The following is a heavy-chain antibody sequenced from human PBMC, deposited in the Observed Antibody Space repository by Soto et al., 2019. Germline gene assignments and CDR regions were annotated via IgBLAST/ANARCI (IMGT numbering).Heavy chain of an antibody. D-gene: IGHD2-2*01. Sequence: ASVKVSCKASGYTFTSYDINWVRQATGQGLEWMGWMNPNSGNTGHAQKFQGRVTMTRNTSISTAYMELSSLRSEDTAVYYCAKDTCSSISNCPFAPWGQGILVTVS. CDR3: AKDTCSSISNCPFAP. J-gene: IGHJ5*02. V-gene: IGHV1-8*01. CDR2: MNPNSGNT. CDR1: GYTFTSYD.